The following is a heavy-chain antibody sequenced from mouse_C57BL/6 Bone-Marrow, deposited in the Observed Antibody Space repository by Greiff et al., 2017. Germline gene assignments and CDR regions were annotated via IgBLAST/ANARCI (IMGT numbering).Heavy chain of an antibody. CDR1: GFPITSGYY. V-gene: IGHV12-3*01. D-gene: IGHD1-1*01. J-gene: IGHJ1*03. CDR3: AGVSYYYGSSPWYFDV. CDR2: ITHSGET. Sequence: QVQLKESGPGLVKPSQSLFLTCSITGFPITSGYYWIWIRQSPGKPLEWMGYITHSGETFYNPSLQSPISITRETSKNQFFLQLNSVTTEDTAMYYCAGVSYYYGSSPWYFDVWGTGTTVTVSS.